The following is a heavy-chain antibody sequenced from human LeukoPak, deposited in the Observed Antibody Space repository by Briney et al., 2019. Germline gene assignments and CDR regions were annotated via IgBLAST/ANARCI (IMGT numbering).Heavy chain of an antibody. J-gene: IGHJ4*02. CDR3: ARAVGAIQPDY. CDR1: GGSISSGGYY. Sequence: PSEALSLTCTVSGGSISSGGYYWSWIRQHPGKGLEWIGYIYYSGSTYYNPSLKSRVTISVGTSKNQFSLKLSSVTAADTAVYYCARAVGAIQPDYWGQGTLVTVSS. V-gene: IGHV4-31*03. D-gene: IGHD1-26*01. CDR2: IYYSGST.